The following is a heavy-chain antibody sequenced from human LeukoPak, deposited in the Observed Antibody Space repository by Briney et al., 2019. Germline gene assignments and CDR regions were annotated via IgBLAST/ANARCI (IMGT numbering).Heavy chain of an antibody. J-gene: IGHJ6*02. Sequence: SETLSLTCTVSGGSISSGDYSWSWIRQPPGKGLEWIGYIYYSGSTYYNPSLKSRVTISVDTSKNQFSLKLSSVTAADTAVYYCASSYYYYYGMDVWGQGTTVTVSS. CDR1: GGSISSGDYS. V-gene: IGHV4-30-4*01. CDR2: IYYSGST. CDR3: ASSYYYYYGMDV.